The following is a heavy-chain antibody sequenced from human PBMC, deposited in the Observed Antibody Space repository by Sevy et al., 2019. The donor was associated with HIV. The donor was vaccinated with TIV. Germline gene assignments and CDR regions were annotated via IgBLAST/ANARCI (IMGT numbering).Heavy chain of an antibody. CDR1: GFTFSSYG. D-gene: IGHD3-3*01. CDR3: ARPSSFRYYDFWSGYYPNYYGMDV. V-gene: IGHV3-33*01. J-gene: IGHJ6*02. Sequence: GGSLRLSCAASGFTFSSYGMHWVRQAPGKGLEWVAVIWYDGSIKYYADSVKGRFTISRDNSKNTLYLQMNSLRAEDTAVYYCARPSSFRYYDFWSGYYPNYYGMDVWGQGTTVTVSS. CDR2: IWYDGSIK.